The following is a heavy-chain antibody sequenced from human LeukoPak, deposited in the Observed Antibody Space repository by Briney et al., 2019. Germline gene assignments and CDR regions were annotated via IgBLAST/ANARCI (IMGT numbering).Heavy chain of an antibody. V-gene: IGHV4-59*08. J-gene: IGHJ4*02. D-gene: IGHD3-10*01. CDR2: VYYSGST. Sequence: SETLSLTCTISGGSISDYYWSWIRQPPGKGLEWIGYVYYSGSTKYNPSLNSRVTISSDTSKKQLSLKVTSVTAADTAVYYCARSRAVPGHYYFDYWGQGILVTVS. CDR1: GGSISDYY. CDR3: ARSRAVPGHYYFDY.